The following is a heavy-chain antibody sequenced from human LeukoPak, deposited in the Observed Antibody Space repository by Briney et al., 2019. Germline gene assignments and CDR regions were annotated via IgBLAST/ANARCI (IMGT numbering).Heavy chain of an antibody. J-gene: IGHJ5*01. CDR1: GFSFSNFG. V-gene: IGHV3-33*06. CDR3: ANDRGMRQVWNWFDS. D-gene: IGHD1-1*01. CDR2: VSHDGTTQ. Sequence: QAGGSLRLSCAASGFSFSNFGMRWVRQAPGKGLEWVAVVSHDGTTQNYADSVKGRFTISRDNSRNTLYLQMNSLTAEDTAVYSCANDRGMRQVWNWFDSCGQGTLVTVSS.